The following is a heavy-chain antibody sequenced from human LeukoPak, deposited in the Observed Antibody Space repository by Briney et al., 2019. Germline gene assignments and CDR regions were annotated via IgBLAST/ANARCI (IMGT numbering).Heavy chain of an antibody. CDR3: ASGRKQRYCSSTSCLYYFDY. V-gene: IGHV1-8*03. CDR2: MNPISGNT. D-gene: IGHD2-2*01. Sequence: ASVKVSCKASGYTFTSYDINWVRKGTGQGLEWMGWMNPISGNTGYAQKFQGRVTITRNTSISTAYMELSSLRSEDTAVYYCASGRKQRYCSSTSCLYYFDYWGQGTLVTVSS. J-gene: IGHJ4*02. CDR1: GYTFTSYD.